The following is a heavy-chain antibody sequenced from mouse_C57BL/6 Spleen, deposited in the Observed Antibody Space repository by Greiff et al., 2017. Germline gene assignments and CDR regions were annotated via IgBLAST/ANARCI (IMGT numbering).Heavy chain of an antibody. Sequence: VKLQESGAELARPGASVKLSCKASGYTFTSYGISWVKQRTGQGLEWIGEIYPRSGNTYYNEKFKGKATLTADKSSSTAYMELRSLTSEDSAVYFGARGDYGSSYEYFDVWGTGTTVTVSS. CDR1: GYTFTSYG. CDR2: IYPRSGNT. CDR3: ARGDYGSSYEYFDV. D-gene: IGHD1-1*01. V-gene: IGHV1-81*01. J-gene: IGHJ1*03.